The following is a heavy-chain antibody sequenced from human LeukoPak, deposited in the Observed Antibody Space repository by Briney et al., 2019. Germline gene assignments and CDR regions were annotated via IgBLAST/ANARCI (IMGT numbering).Heavy chain of an antibody. CDR2: IRSKACGGTT. Sequence: GGSLRLSCTASGFTFGDYAMSWVRQAPGKGLEWVGFIRSKACGGTTEYAASVKGRFTILRDDSKSIAYLQMNSLKTEDTAMYYCTRVGVPAAMPFDYWGQGTLVTVSS. V-gene: IGHV3-49*04. J-gene: IGHJ4*02. D-gene: IGHD2-2*01. CDR1: GFTFGDYA. CDR3: TRVGVPAAMPFDY.